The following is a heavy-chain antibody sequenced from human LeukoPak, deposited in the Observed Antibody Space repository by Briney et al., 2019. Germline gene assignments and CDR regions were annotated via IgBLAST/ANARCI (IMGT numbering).Heavy chain of an antibody. J-gene: IGHJ3*02. D-gene: IGHD5-18*01. CDR3: ARNGYSYGNAFDI. V-gene: IGHV4-59*01. Sequence: PSETLSLTCTVSGGSISSYYWSWIRQPPGKGLEWIGYIYYSGSTNYNPSLKSRVTISVDTSKNQFSLKLSSVTAADTAVYYCARNGYSYGNAFDIWGQGTMVTASS. CDR2: IYYSGST. CDR1: GGSISSYY.